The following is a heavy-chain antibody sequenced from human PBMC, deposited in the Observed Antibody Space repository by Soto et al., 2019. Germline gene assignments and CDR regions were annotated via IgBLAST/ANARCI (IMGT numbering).Heavy chain of an antibody. D-gene: IGHD5-18*01. V-gene: IGHV4-31*02. CDR1: GGSIRSGVYY. CDR2: IYYSGST. J-gene: IGHJ6*02. CDR3: ARDRLMATAGTARHYFGLDV. Sequence: PSETLSRTWTVSGGSIRSGVYYWIWIRQSPRRGLEWIGNIYYSGSTYYNPSLKSRLTISVDTSKNQFSLNLSSVTAADTAVYYCARDRLMATAGTARHYFGLDVWGQGTTVTVPS.